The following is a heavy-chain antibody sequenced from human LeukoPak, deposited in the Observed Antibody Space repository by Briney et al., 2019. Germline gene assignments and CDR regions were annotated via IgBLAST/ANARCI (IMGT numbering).Heavy chain of an antibody. CDR3: ASLYRWGADY. D-gene: IGHD3-16*01. J-gene: IGHJ4*02. CDR2: ISSSRTTI. V-gene: IGHV3-11*01. Sequence: GGSLRLSCAASGFTFSDYYMSWIRQAPGKGLEWVSYISSSRTTIYYADSVKGRFTISRDNAKNSLFLQMNSLRAEDTAMYYCASLYRWGADYWGQGTLVAVSS. CDR1: GFTFSDYY.